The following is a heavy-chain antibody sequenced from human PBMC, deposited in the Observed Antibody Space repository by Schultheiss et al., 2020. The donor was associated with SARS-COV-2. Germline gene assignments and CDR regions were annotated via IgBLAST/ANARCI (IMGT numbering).Heavy chain of an antibody. V-gene: IGHV4-59*04. CDR3: ARRAPYCGGDCPPRWFDP. CDR1: GGSISRYY. Sequence: SETLSLTCTVSGGSISRYYWSWIRQHPGKGLEWIGYIYYSGSTYYNPSLKSRVTISVDTSKNQFSLKLSSVTAADTAVYYCARRAPYCGGDCPPRWFDPWGQGTLVTVSS. D-gene: IGHD2-21*02. J-gene: IGHJ5*02. CDR2: IYYSGST.